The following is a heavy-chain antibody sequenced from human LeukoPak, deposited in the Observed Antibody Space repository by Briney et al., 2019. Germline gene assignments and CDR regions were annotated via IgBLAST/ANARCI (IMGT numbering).Heavy chain of an antibody. V-gene: IGHV1-2*02. D-gene: IGHD2-2*01. J-gene: IGHJ5*02. CDR2: INPYSGRT. Sequence: ASVKVSCKASGYTFTDYYVHWVRQAPGQGLERMGWINPYSGRTHYAQNFQGRVTMTRDTSIRTAYMELNWLRSDGTAVFYCARTIVVPAQLGDSFDPWGQGTLVTVSS. CDR3: ARTIVVPAQLGDSFDP. CDR1: GYTFTDYY.